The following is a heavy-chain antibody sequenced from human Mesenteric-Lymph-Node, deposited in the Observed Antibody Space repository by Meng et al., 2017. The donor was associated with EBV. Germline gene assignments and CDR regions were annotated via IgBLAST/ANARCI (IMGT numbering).Heavy chain of an antibody. CDR3: ASVGPRNSNWFDP. Sequence: GALWKTRGASVKYSCYSTVSVFTSSDIYWWRQATGHGLEWMGWMDPNSVNTGYAQKVHGRDTMTMSTTITTAYMELISRRPKDTAVYECASVGPRNSNWFDPWGQGTLVTVSS. V-gene: IGHV1-8*01. CDR2: MDPNSVNT. J-gene: IGHJ5*02. CDR1: VSVFTSSD. D-gene: IGHD1-1*01.